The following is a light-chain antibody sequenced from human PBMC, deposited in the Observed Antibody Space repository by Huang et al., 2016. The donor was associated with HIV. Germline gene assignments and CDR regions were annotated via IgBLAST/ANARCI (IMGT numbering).Light chain of an antibody. Sequence: DIVMTQSPDSLAVSLGETATINCKSSQSVSYSSNNKNYLAWYQQRPGHPPKLLIYWASTRESGVPERFSGSGSGTNFNLTMSSLQAEDVAVYFCQQYHSDFWTFGQGTKVEIK. CDR3: QQYHSDFWT. CDR2: WAS. CDR1: QSVSYSSNNKNY. V-gene: IGKV4-1*01. J-gene: IGKJ1*01.